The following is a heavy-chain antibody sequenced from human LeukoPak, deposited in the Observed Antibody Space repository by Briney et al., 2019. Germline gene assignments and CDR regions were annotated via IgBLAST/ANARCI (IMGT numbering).Heavy chain of an antibody. CDR2: INPNSGGT. CDR3: ARSVEMVTAIPEVWFDP. Sequence: ASVKVSCKASGYTFTGYHMHWVRQAPGQGLEWMGWINPNSGGTNYAQKFQGRVTMTRDTSISTAYMELSRLRSDDTAVYYCARSVEMVTAIPEVWFDPWGQGTLVTVSS. J-gene: IGHJ5*02. V-gene: IGHV1-2*02. D-gene: IGHD2-21*02. CDR1: GYTFTGYH.